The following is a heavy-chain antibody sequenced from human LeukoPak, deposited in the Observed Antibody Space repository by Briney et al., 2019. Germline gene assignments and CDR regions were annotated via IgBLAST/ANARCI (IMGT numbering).Heavy chain of an antibody. CDR1: GGPFSGYY. CDR3: AREGYGSGSYYDY. Sequence: SETLSLTCAVYGGPFSGYYWSWIRQPPGKGLEWIGEINHSGSTNYNPSLKSRVTISVDTSKNQFSLKLSSVTAADTAVYYCAREGYGSGSYYDYWGQGTLVTVSS. V-gene: IGHV4-34*01. J-gene: IGHJ4*02. CDR2: INHSGST. D-gene: IGHD3-10*01.